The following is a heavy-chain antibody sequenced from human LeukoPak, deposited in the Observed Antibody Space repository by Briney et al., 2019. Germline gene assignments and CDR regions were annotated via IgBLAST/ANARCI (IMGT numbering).Heavy chain of an antibody. CDR1: GFTFSSYA. J-gene: IGHJ5*02. V-gene: IGHV3-64*01. D-gene: IGHD2-15*01. CDR2: ISGNGGST. CDR3: ARNRYCSGGNCYSLRSLDP. Sequence: GGSLRLSCAASGFTFSSYAMHWVRQAPGKGLEYVSTISGNGGSTYYANSVKGRFTISRDNSKNTLYLQMDSLRAEDMAVYYCARNRYCSGGNCYSLRSLDPWGQGTLVTVSS.